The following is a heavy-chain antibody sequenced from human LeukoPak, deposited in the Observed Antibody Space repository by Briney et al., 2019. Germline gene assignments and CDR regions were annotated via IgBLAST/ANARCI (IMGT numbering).Heavy chain of an antibody. J-gene: IGHJ4*02. D-gene: IGHD3-22*01. CDR3: AIDGDRGYYDSSGYYYGEEVLFDD. CDR2: INWNGGST. CDR1: GFTFDDYG. Sequence: GGSLRLSCAASGFTFDDYGMSWVRQAPGKGLEWVSGINWNGGSTGYADSVKGRFTISRDNAKNSLYLQMNSLRAEDTALYYCAIDGDRGYYDSSGYYYGEEVLFDDWGQGTLVTVSS. V-gene: IGHV3-20*04.